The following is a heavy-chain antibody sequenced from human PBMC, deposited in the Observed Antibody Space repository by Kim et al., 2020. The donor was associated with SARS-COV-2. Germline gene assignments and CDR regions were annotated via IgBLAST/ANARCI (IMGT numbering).Heavy chain of an antibody. J-gene: IGHJ1*01. CDR2: IKQDGSEK. D-gene: IGHD6-13*01. CDR1: GFTFSSYW. Sequence: GGSLRLFCAASGFTFSSYWMSWVRQAPGKGLEWVANIKQDGSEKYYVDSVKGRFTISRDNAKNSLYLQMNSLRAEDTAVYYCARDWYSSSWYLSPPLLYFQRWGQGTLVTVSS. V-gene: IGHV3-7*01. CDR3: ARDWYSSSWYLSPPLLYFQR.